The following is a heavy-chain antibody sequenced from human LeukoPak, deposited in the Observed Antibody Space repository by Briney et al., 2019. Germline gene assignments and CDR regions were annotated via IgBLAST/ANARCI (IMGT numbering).Heavy chain of an antibody. CDR1: GFTFSSYG. Sequence: PGGSLRLSCAASGFTFSSYGMHWVRQAPGKGLEWVAFIRYDGSNKYYADSVKGRFTISRDNSKNTLYLQMNSLRAEDTAVYYCARTPIPSYDYVFFDIWGQGTMVTVSS. D-gene: IGHD3-16*01. J-gene: IGHJ3*02. V-gene: IGHV3-30*02. CDR2: IRYDGSNK. CDR3: ARTPIPSYDYVFFDI.